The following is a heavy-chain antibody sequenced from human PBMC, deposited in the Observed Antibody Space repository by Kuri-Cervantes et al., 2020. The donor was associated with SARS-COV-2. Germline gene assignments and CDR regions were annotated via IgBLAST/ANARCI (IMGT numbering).Heavy chain of an antibody. CDR1: GFSLTYYA. Sequence: GESLKISCGASGFSLTYYAIHWVRQAPGKGLEWVSVIWYDGKNEYYAGSVKGRFNISRDTSKNTVSLHMNSLRAEDTAMYYCATGAANSYMDVWGRGTTVTVSS. CDR3: ATGAANSYMDV. CDR2: IWYDGKNE. V-gene: IGHV3-33*08. J-gene: IGHJ6*03. D-gene: IGHD3-10*01.